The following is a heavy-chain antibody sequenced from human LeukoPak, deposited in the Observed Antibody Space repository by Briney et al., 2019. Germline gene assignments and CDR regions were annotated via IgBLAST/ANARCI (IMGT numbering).Heavy chain of an antibody. CDR1: GFTFSNAW. V-gene: IGHV3-15*01. CDR3: TTEPRWLRQVDFDY. D-gene: IGHD5-12*01. Sequence: KPGGSLRLSCAASGFTFSNAWMSWVRQAPGKGLEWVGRIKSKTDGGTTDYAAPVKGRFTFSRDDSKNTLYLQMSSLKTEDTAVYYCTTEPRWLRQVDFDYWGQGTLVTVSS. J-gene: IGHJ4*02. CDR2: IKSKTDGGTT.